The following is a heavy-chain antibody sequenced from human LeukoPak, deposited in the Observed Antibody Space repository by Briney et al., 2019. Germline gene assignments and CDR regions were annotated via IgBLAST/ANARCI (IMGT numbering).Heavy chain of an antibody. CDR1: GFTVSNNY. V-gene: IGHV3-11*01. CDR2: ISSGSSTI. D-gene: IGHD3-10*02. Sequence: GGSLRLSCAASGFTVSNNYMSWVRQAPGKGLEWVSYISSGSSTIYYADSVKGRFTISRDNAKNSLYLQMNSLRAEDTAVYYCAELGITMIGGVWGKGTTVTIPS. J-gene: IGHJ6*04. CDR3: AELGITMIGGV.